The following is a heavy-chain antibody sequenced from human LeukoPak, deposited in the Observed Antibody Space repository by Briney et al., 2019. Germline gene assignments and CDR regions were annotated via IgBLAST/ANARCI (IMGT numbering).Heavy chain of an antibody. V-gene: IGHV1-2*02. CDR3: ARSGDEWELLN. D-gene: IGHD1-26*01. J-gene: IGHJ4*02. CDR1: GYSFNSYY. Sequence: ASVKVSCMTSGYSFNSYYIHWVRQAPGQGLEWMGWINPNSGGTNHAQKFQGRVTMTRDMPISTVYMELSRLRSDDTAVYYCARSGDEWELLNWGQGTLVIVSS. CDR2: INPNSGGT.